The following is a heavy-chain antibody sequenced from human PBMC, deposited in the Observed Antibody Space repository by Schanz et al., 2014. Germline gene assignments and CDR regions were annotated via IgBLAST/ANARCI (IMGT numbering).Heavy chain of an antibody. CDR3: ARGMSGYDCPDL. V-gene: IGHV1-2*06. CDR1: GYTFTGHY. Sequence: QIKLVQSGPEVKEPGASVMVSCKASGYTFTGHYIQWVRQAPGQGLEWMGRINPGPGGATYAQNFRGRVTMTRDTSITTAYMELSNLGSDDTAVYYCARGMSGYDCPDLWGQGTLVTVSS. CDR2: INPGPGGA. D-gene: IGHD5-12*01. J-gene: IGHJ5*02.